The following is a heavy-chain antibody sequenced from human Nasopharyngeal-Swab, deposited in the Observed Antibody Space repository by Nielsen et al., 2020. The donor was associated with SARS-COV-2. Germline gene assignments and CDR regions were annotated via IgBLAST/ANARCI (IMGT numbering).Heavy chain of an antibody. CDR1: GYSFTSCW. J-gene: IGHJ6*02. V-gene: IGHV5-51*01. Sequence: GESLKISCKGSGYSFTSCWIGWVRQMPGKGLEWMGIIYPGDSDTRYSPSFQGQVTISADKSISTAYLQWSSLKASDTAMYYCARGGVVVPAATGMDVWGQGTTVTVSS. CDR3: ARGGVVVPAATGMDV. CDR2: IYPGDSDT. D-gene: IGHD2-2*01.